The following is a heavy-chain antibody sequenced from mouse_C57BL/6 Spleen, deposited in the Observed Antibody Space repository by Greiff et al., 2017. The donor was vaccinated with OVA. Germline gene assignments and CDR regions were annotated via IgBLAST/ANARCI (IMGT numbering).Heavy chain of an antibody. CDR3: AGYYYGSSWYFDV. D-gene: IGHD1-1*01. CDR2: ISYSGST. V-gene: IGHV3-8*01. J-gene: IGHJ1*03. CDR1: GYSITSDY. Sequence: VQLQQSGPGLAKPSQSLSLSCSVTGYSITSDYWNWIRKFPGNKLEYMGYISYSGSTYYNTSLKSRISIIRDTSNNQYYLQLNSVTTEDTATYCGAGYYYGSSWYFDVWGTGTTVTVSS.